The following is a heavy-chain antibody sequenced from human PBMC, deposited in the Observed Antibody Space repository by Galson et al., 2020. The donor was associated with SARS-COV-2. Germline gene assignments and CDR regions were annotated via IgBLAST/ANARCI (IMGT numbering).Heavy chain of an antibody. CDR1: GYSFTSYW. J-gene: IGHJ5*02. Sequence: GESLKISCKASGYSFTSYWIGWVRQMPGKGLEWMGIIYPGDSDTRYSPSFQGQVTISADKSISTAYLQWSSLKASDTAMYYCARTGCDSSGYCGWFDPWGQGTLVTVSS. V-gene: IGHV5-51*01. D-gene: IGHD3-22*01. CDR2: IYPGDSDT. CDR3: ARTGCDSSGYCGWFDP.